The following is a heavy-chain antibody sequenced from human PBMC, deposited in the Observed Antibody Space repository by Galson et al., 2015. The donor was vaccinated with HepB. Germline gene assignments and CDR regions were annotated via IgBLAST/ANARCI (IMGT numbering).Heavy chain of an antibody. Sequence: PALVKPTQTLTLTCTVSGFSLSTSGMCMTWIRQPPGKALEWLARIDWDDDKYYNTSLKTRLAVSKDTSINQVVLTMTNMDPVDTATYYCARTKYSGGWYFDYWGQGILVTVSS. J-gene: IGHJ4*02. V-gene: IGHV2-70*11. CDR1: GFSLSTSGMC. D-gene: IGHD6-19*01. CDR2: IDWDDDK. CDR3: ARTKYSGGWYFDY.